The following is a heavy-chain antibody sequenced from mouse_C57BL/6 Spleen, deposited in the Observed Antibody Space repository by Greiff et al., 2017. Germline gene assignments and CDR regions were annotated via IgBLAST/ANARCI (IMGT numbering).Heavy chain of an antibody. CDR1: GYTFTSYW. D-gene: IGHD1-1*01. V-gene: IGHV1-53*01. J-gene: IGHJ1*03. CDR2: INPSNGGT. CDR3: ARGAYYGSSYWYFDV. Sequence: QVQLQQPGTELVKPGASVKLSCKASGYTFTSYWMHWVKQRPGQGLEWIGNINPSNGGTTYNEKFKSKATLTVDKSSSTAYMQLSSLTSEDSAVYYCARGAYYGSSYWYFDVWGTGTTVTVSS.